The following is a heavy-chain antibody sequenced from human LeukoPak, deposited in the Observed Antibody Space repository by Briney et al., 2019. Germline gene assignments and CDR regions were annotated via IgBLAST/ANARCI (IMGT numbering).Heavy chain of an antibody. D-gene: IGHD3-3*01. CDR2: ISSDGNNK. CDR3: AGAGSTIFGVVNH. CDR1: GLCFSSYA. Sequence: PGGSLRLSCAASGLCFSSYAMHWVRQAPGKGLEWVAAISSDGNNKYNADSVKGRFTISRDNSKNTVYLQMHSLRVEDTAMYYCAGAGSTIFGVVNHWGQGTLVTVSS. J-gene: IGHJ4*02. V-gene: IGHV3-30-3*01.